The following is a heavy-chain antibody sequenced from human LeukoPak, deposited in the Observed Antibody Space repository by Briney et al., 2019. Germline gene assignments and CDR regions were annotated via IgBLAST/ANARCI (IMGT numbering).Heavy chain of an antibody. V-gene: IGHV4-34*01. D-gene: IGHD2-2*02. Sequence: SETLSLTCAVYGGSLTNYYWSWIRQPPGKGLEWIGEINHSGSANYNSSLKSRVTISVDTSKNQFSLKLSSVTAADTAVYYCATSGGYCSSTSCYKGLDYWGQGTLVTVSS. CDR1: GGSLTNYY. CDR3: ATSGGYCSSTSCYKGLDY. J-gene: IGHJ4*02. CDR2: INHSGSA.